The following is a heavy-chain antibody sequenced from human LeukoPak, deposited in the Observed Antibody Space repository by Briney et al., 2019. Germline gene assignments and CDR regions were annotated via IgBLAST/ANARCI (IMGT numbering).Heavy chain of an antibody. CDR1: GFTFSSYA. CDR2: ISGSGGST. J-gene: IGHJ4*02. V-gene: IGHV3-23*01. CDR3: AVQPLFDYIPSFDY. D-gene: IGHD4-11*01. Sequence: GGSLRLSCAASGFTFSSYAMSWVRQAPGKGLEWVSAISGSGGSTYYADSVKGRFTISRDNSKNTLYLQMNSLRAEDTAVYYCAVQPLFDYIPSFDYWGQGTLVTVSS.